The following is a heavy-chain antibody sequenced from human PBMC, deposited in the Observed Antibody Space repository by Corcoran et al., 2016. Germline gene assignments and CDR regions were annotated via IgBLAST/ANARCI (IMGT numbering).Heavy chain of an antibody. J-gene: IGHJ2*01. CDR1: GYTFTSYY. CDR3: ARDSGYCSSTSCYQDWYFDL. CDR2: INPSGGST. D-gene: IGHD2-2*03. Sequence: QVQLVQSGAEVKKPGASVKVSCKASGYTFTSYYMHWVRQAPGQGLEWMGIINPSGGSTSYAQKFQGRVTMPRDTSTSTVYMELSSLRSEDTAVYDCARDSGYCSSTSCYQDWYFDLWGRGTLVTVSS. V-gene: IGHV1-46*01.